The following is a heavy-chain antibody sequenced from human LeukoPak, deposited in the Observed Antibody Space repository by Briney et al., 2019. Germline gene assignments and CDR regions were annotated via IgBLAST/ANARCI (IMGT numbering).Heavy chain of an antibody. CDR2: IFYRGST. CDR3: ARQTGSGLFILP. CDR1: GGSISSYY. V-gene: IGHV4-59*08. J-gene: IGHJ4*02. D-gene: IGHD3/OR15-3a*01. Sequence: SETLSLTCTVSGGSISSYYWSWIRQPPGKGLEWIGYIFYRGSTNYNPSLKSRVTISVDTSKNQFSLKLTSVTAADTAVYYCARQTGSGLFILPGGQGTLVTVSS.